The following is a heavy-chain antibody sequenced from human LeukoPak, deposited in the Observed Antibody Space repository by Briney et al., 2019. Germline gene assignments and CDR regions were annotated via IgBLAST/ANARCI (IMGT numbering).Heavy chain of an antibody. Sequence: SGTLSLTCAVYGGSFSGYYWSWIRQPPGKGLEWIGEINHSGSTNYNPSLKSRVTISVDTSKNQFSLKLSSVPAADTAVYCCARRGGYSSSRPRYFDYWGQGTLVTVSS. D-gene: IGHD6-13*01. CDR1: GGSFSGYY. V-gene: IGHV4-34*01. CDR2: INHSGST. J-gene: IGHJ4*02. CDR3: ARRGGYSSSRPRYFDY.